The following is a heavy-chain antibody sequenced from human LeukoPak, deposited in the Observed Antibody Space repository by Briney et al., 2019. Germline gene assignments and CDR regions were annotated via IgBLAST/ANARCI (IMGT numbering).Heavy chain of an antibody. Sequence: SKTLSLTCAVYGGSFSGYYWSWIRQPPGKGLEWIGEINHSGSTNYNPSLKSRVTISVDTSKNQFSLKLSSVTAADTAVYYCARTTPGIAAAAPLRGYYYGMDVWGQGTTVTVSS. CDR2: INHSGST. CDR1: GGSFSGYY. CDR3: ARTTPGIAAAAPLRGYYYGMDV. D-gene: IGHD6-13*01. V-gene: IGHV4-34*01. J-gene: IGHJ6*02.